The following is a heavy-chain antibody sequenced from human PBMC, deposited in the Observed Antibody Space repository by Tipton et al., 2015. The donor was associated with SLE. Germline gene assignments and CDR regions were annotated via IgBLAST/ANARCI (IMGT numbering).Heavy chain of an antibody. J-gene: IGHJ6*03. D-gene: IGHD5-24*01. Sequence: LRLSCSVSGGSMNSGDYCWSWIRQPAGKGLEWIGRIYNSGITNYNPSLKSRVTISVDTSKNEFSLNVNSVTAADTAVYYCARELMVTNPRDFYYYMDVWGKGTTVTVSS. V-gene: IGHV4-61*02. CDR2: IYNSGIT. CDR3: ARELMVTNPRDFYYYMDV. CDR1: GGSMNSGDYC.